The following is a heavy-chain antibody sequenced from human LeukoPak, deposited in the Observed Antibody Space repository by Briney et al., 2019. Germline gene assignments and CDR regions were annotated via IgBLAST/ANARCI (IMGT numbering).Heavy chain of an antibody. CDR3: ARGVSVTTIRWFDP. Sequence: GASVKVSCKASGGTFSSYAISWVRQAPGQGLEWMGGIIPIFGTANYAQKFQGRVTITADKSTSTAYMELSSLRSEDTAVYYCARGVSVTTIRWFDPWGQGTLVTVSS. CDR1: GGTFSSYA. V-gene: IGHV1-69*06. J-gene: IGHJ5*02. CDR2: IIPIFGTA. D-gene: IGHD4-11*01.